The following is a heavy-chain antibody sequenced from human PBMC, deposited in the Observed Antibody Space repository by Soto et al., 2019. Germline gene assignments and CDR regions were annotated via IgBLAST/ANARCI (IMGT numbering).Heavy chain of an antibody. D-gene: IGHD1-26*01. J-gene: IGHJ4*02. CDR2: ISSTSNTI. Sequence: PGGSLRLSCTASGFTFSDYYMSWIRQAPGKGLEWFSYISSTSNTIYYADSVKGRFTISRDNTKSSLYLQMNSLRAEDTAVYYCARELGATTPYFDYWGQGTLVTVSS. V-gene: IGHV3-11*01. CDR3: ARELGATTPYFDY. CDR1: GFTFSDYY.